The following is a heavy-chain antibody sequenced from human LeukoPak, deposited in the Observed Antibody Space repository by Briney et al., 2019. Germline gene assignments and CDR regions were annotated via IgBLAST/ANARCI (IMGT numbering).Heavy chain of an antibody. J-gene: IGHJ4*02. CDR2: INPNSGGT. Sequence: ASVKVSCKASGYTFTGYYMHWVRQAPGQGLEWMGWINPNSGGTNYAQKSQGRVTMTRDTSISTAYMELSRLRSDDTAVYYCARDAQYSSGWWVYWGQGTLVTVSS. CDR3: ARDAQYSSGWWVY. V-gene: IGHV1-2*02. CDR1: GYTFTGYY. D-gene: IGHD6-19*01.